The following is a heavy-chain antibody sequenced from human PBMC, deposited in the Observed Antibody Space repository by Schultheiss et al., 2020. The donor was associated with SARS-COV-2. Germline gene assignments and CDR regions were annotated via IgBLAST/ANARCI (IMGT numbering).Heavy chain of an antibody. CDR2: INPSGGST. Sequence: ASVKVSCKASGYTFTSYYMHWVRQAPGQGLEWMGIINPSGGSTSYAQKFQGRVTMTRDTSTSTVYMELSSLRSEDTAVYYCARDDNWNYGDGGPRDYWGQGTMVTVSS. CDR1: GYTFTSYY. J-gene: IGHJ4*03. V-gene: IGHV1-46*01. D-gene: IGHD1-7*01. CDR3: ARDDNWNYGDGGPRDY.